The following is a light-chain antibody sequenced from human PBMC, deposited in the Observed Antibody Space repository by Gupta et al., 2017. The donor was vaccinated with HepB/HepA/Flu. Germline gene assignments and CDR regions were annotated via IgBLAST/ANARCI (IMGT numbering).Light chain of an antibody. CDR3: QQYGMSPWT. CDR2: GAS. CDR1: QSVSSSY. J-gene: IGKJ1*01. V-gene: IGKV3-20*01. Sequence: EIVLTQSPGTLSLSPGERATLSCRASQSVSSSYLAWYQQKPGQTPRLLIYGASSRATGIPDRFSGSGSETEFTLTISRLEPEDFAVYYCQQYGMSPWTFGQGTKVEIK.